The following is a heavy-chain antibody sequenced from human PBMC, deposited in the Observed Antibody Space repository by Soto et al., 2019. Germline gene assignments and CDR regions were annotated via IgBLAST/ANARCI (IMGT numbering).Heavy chain of an antibody. Sequence: VRLSCAASGFTFSNSWMHWVRQVSGKGLEWVSRINADGTSTSYADSVKGRFTISRDNAKNTLYLHVNSLRAEDTAVYYCVKVLARGVGVPRFYFDSWGQGALVTVSS. CDR3: VKVLARGVGVPRFYFDS. J-gene: IGHJ4*02. CDR2: INADGTST. D-gene: IGHD2-2*01. CDR1: GFTFSNSW. V-gene: IGHV3-74*01.